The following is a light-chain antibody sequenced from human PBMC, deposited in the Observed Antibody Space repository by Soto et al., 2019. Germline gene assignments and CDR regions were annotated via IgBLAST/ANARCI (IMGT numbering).Light chain of an antibody. V-gene: IGKV3-15*01. CDR1: QSVSTD. Sequence: EVLVTQSPATLSVSPGEGVTLSCRASQSVSTDLAWHQQKPGQAPRLLIYGASLRAIGVPDRFSGSGSGTDFTFSISSLQSEDSALYYCQQYFRWPPWTFGQGTKVEV. CDR3: QQYFRWPPWT. J-gene: IGKJ1*01. CDR2: GAS.